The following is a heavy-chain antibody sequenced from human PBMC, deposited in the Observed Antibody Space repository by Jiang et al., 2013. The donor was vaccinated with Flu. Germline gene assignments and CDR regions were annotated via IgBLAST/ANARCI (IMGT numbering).Heavy chain of an antibody. Sequence: SGAEVKKPGSSVKVSCKASGGTFSSYAISWVRQAPGQGLEWMGGIIPIFGTANYAQKFQGRVTITADESTSTAYMELSSLRSEDTAVYYCARDRWFGELPSRWFDPWGQGTLVTVSS. CDR2: IIPIFGTA. J-gene: IGHJ5*02. CDR3: ARDRWFGELPSRWFDP. V-gene: IGHV1-69*01. D-gene: IGHD3-10*01. CDR1: GGTFSSYA.